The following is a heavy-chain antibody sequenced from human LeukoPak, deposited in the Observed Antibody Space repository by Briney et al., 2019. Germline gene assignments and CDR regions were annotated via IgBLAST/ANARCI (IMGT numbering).Heavy chain of an antibody. D-gene: IGHD3-3*01. CDR3: ARDDKYDFWSGYYDY. J-gene: IGHJ4*02. CDR2: ISGSGGST. CDR1: GFTFSSYT. Sequence: PGGSLRLSCAASGFTFSSYTMSWVRQAPGKGLEWVSAISGSGGSTYYADSVKGRFTISRDNSKNTLYLQMNSLRAEDTAVYYCARDDKYDFWSGYYDYWGQGTLVTVSS. V-gene: IGHV3-23*01.